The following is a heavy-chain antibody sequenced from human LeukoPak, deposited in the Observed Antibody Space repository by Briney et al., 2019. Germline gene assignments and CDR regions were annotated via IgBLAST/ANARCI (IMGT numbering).Heavy chain of an antibody. V-gene: IGHV1-8*01. CDR1: GYTFTSYD. CDR2: MNPNSGNT. J-gene: IGHJ4*02. CDR3: ARALWFGESWNDY. Sequence: ASVKASCKASGYTFTSYDINWVRQATGQGLEWMGWMNPNSGNTGYAQKFQGRVTMTRNTSISTAYMELSSLRSEDTAVYYCARALWFGESWNDYWGQGTLITVSS. D-gene: IGHD3-10*01.